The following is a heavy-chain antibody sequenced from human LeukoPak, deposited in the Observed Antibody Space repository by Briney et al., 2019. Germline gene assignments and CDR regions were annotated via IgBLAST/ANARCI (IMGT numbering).Heavy chain of an antibody. CDR2: IYYSGST. CDR1: GGSISSSSYY. D-gene: IGHD6-13*01. CDR3: ARVEEQQLWCDY. V-gene: IGHV4-39*07. J-gene: IGHJ4*02. Sequence: SETLSLTCTVSGGSISSSSYYWGWIRQPPGKGLEWIGSIYYSGSTYYNPSLKSRVTISVDTSKNQFSLKLSSVTAADTAVYYCARVEEQQLWCDYWGQGTLVTVSS.